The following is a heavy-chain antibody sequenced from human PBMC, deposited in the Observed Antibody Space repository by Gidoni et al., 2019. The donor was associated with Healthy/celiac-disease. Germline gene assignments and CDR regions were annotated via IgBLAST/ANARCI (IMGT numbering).Heavy chain of an antibody. CDR1: GFTFSSYA. V-gene: IGHV3-30-3*01. D-gene: IGHD4-17*01. J-gene: IGHJ4*02. CDR2: ISYDGSNK. Sequence: QVQLVESGGGVVKPGRSLRLSCAASGFTFSSYAMHWVRQAPGKGLEWVAVISYDGSNKYYADSVKGRFTISRDNSKNTLYLQMNSLRAEDTAVYYCVRFHTAEGPFDYWGQGTLVTVSS. CDR3: VRFHTAEGPFDY.